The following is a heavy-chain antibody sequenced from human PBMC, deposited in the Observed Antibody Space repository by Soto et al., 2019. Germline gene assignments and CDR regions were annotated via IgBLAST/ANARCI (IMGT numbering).Heavy chain of an antibody. V-gene: IGHV5-10-1*03. J-gene: IGHJ6*02. D-gene: IGHD6-13*01. Sequence: EVQLEQSGAEMKKPGESLRISCKGSGYNFDTYWINWVRQTPGKGLEWMGRIDPIDSKTKYSPSLEGHITISVDKSISTTYLQWSSLKASDTAIYYCARRIAAAGGYYYYAFDVWGQGTAVTVSS. CDR1: GYNFDTYW. CDR2: IDPIDSKT. CDR3: ARRIAAAGGYYYYAFDV.